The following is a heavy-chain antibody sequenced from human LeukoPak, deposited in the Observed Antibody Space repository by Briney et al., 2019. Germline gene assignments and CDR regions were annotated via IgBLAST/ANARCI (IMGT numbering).Heavy chain of an antibody. CDR3: ARGGIYPTSNDY. CDR2: INHSGTT. J-gene: IGHJ4*02. D-gene: IGHD5-12*01. CDR1: GGPFNGYY. Sequence: SETLSLTCTIYGGPFNGYYWSWIRQPPGKGLEWIGEINHSGTTNYNPSLESRVTISVDTSKNQFSLKLSSMTAADTAVYYCARGGIYPTSNDYWGQGTLVTVSS. V-gene: IGHV4-34*01.